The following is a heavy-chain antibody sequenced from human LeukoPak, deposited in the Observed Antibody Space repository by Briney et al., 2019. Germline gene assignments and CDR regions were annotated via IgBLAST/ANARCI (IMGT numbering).Heavy chain of an antibody. CDR3: ATFCSGGDCYSFAP. CDR2: ASGSGGST. J-gene: IGHJ5*02. V-gene: IGHV3-23*01. D-gene: IGHD2-15*01. CDR1: GFTFSSYA. Sequence: GGSLRLSCAASGFTFSSYAMSWVRQAPGKGLEWVSSASGSGGSTYYADSVKGRFTTSRDNSKDTLFLQMDSLRVEDTAVYYCATFCSGGDCYSFAPWGQGTLVTVSS.